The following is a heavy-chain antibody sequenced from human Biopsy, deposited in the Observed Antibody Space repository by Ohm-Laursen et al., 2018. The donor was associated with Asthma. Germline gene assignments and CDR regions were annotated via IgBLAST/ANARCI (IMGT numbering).Heavy chain of an antibody. V-gene: IGHV3-30*03. CDR1: GFNFHNYG. CDR3: ARTFHFWSPYHAEHYQL. CDR2: ILFDGRKI. J-gene: IGHJ1*01. D-gene: IGHD3-3*02. Sequence: SLRLSCAASGFNFHNYGMNWVRRAPGKGLEWVAQILFDGRKINYPDSVKGRFTISRDNSKNMVYLQMNSLRAEDTAVYYCARTFHFWSPYHAEHYQLWGQGTLVTVSS.